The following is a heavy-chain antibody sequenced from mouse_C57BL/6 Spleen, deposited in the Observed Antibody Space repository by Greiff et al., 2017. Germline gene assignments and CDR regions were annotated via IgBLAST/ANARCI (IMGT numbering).Heavy chain of an antibody. CDR3: ARNGNYEDYGMDD. Sequence: VQLQQSVAELVRPGASVTLSCTASGFNINNTYMHWVKQRPEQGLEWIGRIDPANGSTKYAPKFQGKATITADTSSNTAYLQLSSLTSADTAIYYCARNGNYEDYGMDDWGQGTLVTVS. CDR2: IDPANGST. D-gene: IGHD2-1*01. CDR1: GFNINNTY. V-gene: IGHV14-3*01. J-gene: IGHJ4*01.